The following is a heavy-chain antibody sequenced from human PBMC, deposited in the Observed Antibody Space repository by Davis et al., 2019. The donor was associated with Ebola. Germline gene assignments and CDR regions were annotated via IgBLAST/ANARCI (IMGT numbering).Heavy chain of an antibody. D-gene: IGHD6-19*01. V-gene: IGHV3-7*01. J-gene: IGHJ4*02. CDR1: GFTFSSYW. CDR2: IKQDGSEK. CDR3: AREVAVAYFDN. Sequence: GESLKISCAAPGFTFSSYWMSWVRQAPGKGLEWVANIKQDGSEKYYVDSVKGRFTISRDNAKNSLYLQMNSLRAEDTAVYYCAREVAVAYFDNWGQGTLVTVSS.